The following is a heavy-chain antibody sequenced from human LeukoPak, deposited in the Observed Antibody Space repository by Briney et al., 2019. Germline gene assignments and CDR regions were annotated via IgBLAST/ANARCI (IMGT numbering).Heavy chain of an antibody. CDR2: IYYSGST. CDR1: GGSISSGDYY. Sequence: PSETLSLTCTVSGGSISSGDYYWSWIRQPPGKGLEWIGYIYYSGSTYYNPSLKSRVTISVDTSKNQFSLKLSSVTAADTAVYYCARDEEGDYYYGMDVWGRGTTVTVSS. V-gene: IGHV4-30-4*01. J-gene: IGHJ6*02. CDR3: ARDEEGDYYYGMDV.